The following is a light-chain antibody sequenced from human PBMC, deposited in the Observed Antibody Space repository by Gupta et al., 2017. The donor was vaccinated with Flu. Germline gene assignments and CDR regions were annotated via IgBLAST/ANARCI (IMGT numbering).Light chain of an antibody. CDR2: DDS. CDR3: QVWDNESHNHVV. V-gene: IGLV3-21*02. J-gene: IGLJ2*01. Sequence: SYALTQALPVSVAPGQTARITCGGNNIAIKSVHWYKQKPGQAPVLLVYDDSDRPSGTPERFSASNSGNTATMTISRVDAGEEADYYCQVWDNESHNHVVFGGGTKLTVL. CDR1: NIAIKS.